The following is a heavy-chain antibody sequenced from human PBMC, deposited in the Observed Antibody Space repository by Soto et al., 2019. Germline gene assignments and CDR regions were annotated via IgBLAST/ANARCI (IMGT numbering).Heavy chain of an antibody. CDR1: GYRFTSYW. Sequence: HGESLKISCKASGYRFTSYWIGWVRQMPGKGLEWMGIIHPGDSDINYSPSFQGQVTISVDKSISTTYLHWSSLRASDTAMYYCVRLVGNILIREVSNWFDPWGQGTLVTVSS. J-gene: IGHJ5*02. CDR3: VRLVGNILIREVSNWFDP. CDR2: IHPGDSDI. V-gene: IGHV5-51*01. D-gene: IGHD3-10*01.